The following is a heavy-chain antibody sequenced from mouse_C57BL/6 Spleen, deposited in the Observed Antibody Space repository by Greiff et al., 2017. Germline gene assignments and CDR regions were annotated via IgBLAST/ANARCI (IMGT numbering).Heavy chain of an antibody. CDR3: ATVPLTGNFDY. D-gene: IGHD4-1*01. CDR2: IDPSDSYT. CDR1: GYTFTSYW. Sequence: QVQLQQPGAELVRPGTSVKLSCKASGYTFTSYWMHWVKQRPGQGLEWIGVIDPSDSYTNYNQKFKGKATLTVDTSSSTAYMQLSSLTSEDSAVYYCATVPLTGNFDYWGQGTTLTVSS. J-gene: IGHJ2*01. V-gene: IGHV1-59*01.